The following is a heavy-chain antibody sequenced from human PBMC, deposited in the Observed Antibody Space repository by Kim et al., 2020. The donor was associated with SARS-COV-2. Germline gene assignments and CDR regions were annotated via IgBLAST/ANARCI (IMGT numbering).Heavy chain of an antibody. J-gene: IGHJ4*02. V-gene: IGHV3-53*01. CDR3: ARGGIGD. Sequence: GGTMDYADSVKGRFTMSKDTSKNLFYLQMHALRAEETALYYCARGGIGDWSQGTLVTVSS. CDR2: GGTM. D-gene: IGHD3-16*01.